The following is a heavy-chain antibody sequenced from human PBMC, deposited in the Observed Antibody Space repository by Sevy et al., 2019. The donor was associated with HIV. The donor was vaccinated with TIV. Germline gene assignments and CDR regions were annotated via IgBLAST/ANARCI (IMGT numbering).Heavy chain of an antibody. CDR1: GFTFSRYG. CDR2: ISNDGSDK. J-gene: IGHJ6*02. CDR3: ANSRGRYEGSSWLYYYYIMDV. Sequence: GGSLRLSCAAAGFTFSRYGMHWARQAPGKVLEWVAVISNDGSDKEYAESVKGRFTVSRDNSKDTVYLQMNSLRLEDTAVYYCANSRGRYEGSSWLYYYYIMDVWGQGTTVTVSS. V-gene: IGHV3-30*18. D-gene: IGHD6-13*01.